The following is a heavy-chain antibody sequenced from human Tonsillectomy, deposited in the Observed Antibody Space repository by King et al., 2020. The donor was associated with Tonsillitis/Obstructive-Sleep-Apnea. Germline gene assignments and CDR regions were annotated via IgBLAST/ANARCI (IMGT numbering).Heavy chain of an antibody. D-gene: IGHD2-15*01. Sequence: VQLVESGGGVVQPGGSLRLSCAASGLTFDDYAFHWVRQAPGKGLEWVSLISGDGGGTYYADSVKGRFTISRDNSKNSLYLHMNSLRTDDTALYYCAKDLGKYSFFYMDVWGKGTMVTVS. CDR2: ISGDGGGT. V-gene: IGHV3-43*02. CDR1: GLTFDDYA. J-gene: IGHJ6*03. CDR3: AKDLGKYSFFYMDV.